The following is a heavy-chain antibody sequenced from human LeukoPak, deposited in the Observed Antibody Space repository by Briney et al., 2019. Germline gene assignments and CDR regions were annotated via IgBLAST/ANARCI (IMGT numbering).Heavy chain of an antibody. D-gene: IGHD3-22*01. Sequence: GGSLRLSCAASGFTFSSYVMSWVRQAPGKGLEWVSAIGDSGGGTFYADSVKGRFTISRDNAKNSLYLQMNSLRAEDTAVYYCARFPDYDSSGYYLDYWGQGTLVTVSS. CDR3: ARFPDYDSSGYYLDY. V-gene: IGHV3-23*01. J-gene: IGHJ4*02. CDR1: GFTFSSYV. CDR2: IGDSGGGT.